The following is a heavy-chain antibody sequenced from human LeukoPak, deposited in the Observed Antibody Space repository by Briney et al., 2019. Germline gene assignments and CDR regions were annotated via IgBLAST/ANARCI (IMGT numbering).Heavy chain of an antibody. J-gene: IGHJ5*02. CDR3: ARDEVVPAIWFDP. D-gene: IGHD2-2*01. CDR1: GGTFSSYA. CDR2: IIPILGIA. Sequence: ASVKVSCKASGGTFSSYAISWVRQAPGQGLEWMGRIIPILGIANYAQKFQGRVTITADKSTSTAYMELSSLRSEDTAVYYCARDEVVPAIWFDPWGQGTLVTVSS. V-gene: IGHV1-69*04.